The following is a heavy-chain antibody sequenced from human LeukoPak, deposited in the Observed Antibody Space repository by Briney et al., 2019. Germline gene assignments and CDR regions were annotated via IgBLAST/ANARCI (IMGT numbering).Heavy chain of an antibody. CDR3: AKDRGGSWF. D-gene: IGHD3-10*01. J-gene: IGHJ3*01. Sequence: GGSLRLSCAASGFTFSSYSVNWVRQAPGKGLEWVSAISGSGGSTYYADSVKGRFTISRDNSKNTLYLQMNSLRAEDTAVYYCAKDRGGSWFWGQGTMVTVSS. V-gene: IGHV3-23*01. CDR1: GFTFSSYS. CDR2: ISGSGGST.